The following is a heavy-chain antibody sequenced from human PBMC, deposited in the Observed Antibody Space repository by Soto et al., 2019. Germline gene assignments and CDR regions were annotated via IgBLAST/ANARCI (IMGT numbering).Heavy chain of an antibody. J-gene: IGHJ4*02. CDR1: GFTFSSYA. CDR3: ARDEQLALDY. D-gene: IGHD6-6*01. V-gene: IGHV3-30-3*01. CDR2: ISYDGTNK. Sequence: QVQLVESGGGVVQPGRSLRLSCAASGFTFSSYAMHWVCQAPGKGLEWVAVISYDGTNKYYADSVKGRFTISRDNSKDTLYLQMNSLRAEDTAVYYCARDEQLALDYWGQGTLVTVSS.